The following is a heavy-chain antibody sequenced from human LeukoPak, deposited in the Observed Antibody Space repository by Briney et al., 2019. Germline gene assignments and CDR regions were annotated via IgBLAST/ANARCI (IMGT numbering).Heavy chain of an antibody. CDR3: ARAAAGYYDSSGYAFDI. D-gene: IGHD3-22*01. J-gene: IGHJ3*02. CDR2: INWNGGNT. Sequence: GGSLRLSCAASGFTFSDYAMSWVRQAPGKGLEWVSGINWNGGNTGYADSVKGRFTISRDNAKNSLYLQMNSLRAEDTALYYCARAAAGYYDSSGYAFDIWGQGTMVTVSS. CDR1: GFTFSDYA. V-gene: IGHV3-20*04.